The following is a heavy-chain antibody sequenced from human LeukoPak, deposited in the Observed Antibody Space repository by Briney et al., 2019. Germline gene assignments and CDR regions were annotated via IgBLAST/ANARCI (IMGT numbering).Heavy chain of an antibody. CDR2: IIPIFGSS. CDR1: GGTFNNYA. D-gene: IGHD1-26*01. J-gene: IGHJ4*02. V-gene: IGHV1-69*06. CDR3: AREVGARGWFDY. Sequence: VASVKVSCKASGGTFNNYAINWVRQAPGQGLEWMGGIIPIFGSSNYAQKFQGRVTITADKSTSTAYMELSSLRSEDTAVYYCAREVGARGWFDYWGQGTLVTVSS.